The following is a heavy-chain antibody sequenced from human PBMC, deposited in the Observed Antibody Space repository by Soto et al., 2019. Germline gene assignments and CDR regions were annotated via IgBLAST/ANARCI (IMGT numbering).Heavy chain of an antibody. D-gene: IGHD3-10*01. V-gene: IGHV3-30*18. Sequence: QVQLVESGGGVVQPGRSLRLSCAASGFTFSSYGMHWVRQAPGKGLEWVAVISYDGSNKYYADSVKGRFTISRDNSKNTLYLQMNSLRAEDTAVYYCAKIVDTLWFGEPPDYWGQGTLVTVSS. J-gene: IGHJ4*02. CDR1: GFTFSSYG. CDR3: AKIVDTLWFGEPPDY. CDR2: ISYDGSNK.